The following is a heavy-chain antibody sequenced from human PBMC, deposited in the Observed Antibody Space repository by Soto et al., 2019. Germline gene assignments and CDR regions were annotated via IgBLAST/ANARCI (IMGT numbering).Heavy chain of an antibody. D-gene: IGHD6-13*01. CDR2: ISGSGGST. J-gene: IGHJ4*02. CDR3: AKDDRSSSYYYCDY. V-gene: IGHV3-23*01. Sequence: EVPLLESGGGLVQPGGSLRLSCAASGFTFSSYAMSWVRQAPGKGLEWVSAISGSGGSTYYADSVKGRFTISRDNSKNTLYRQMNSLRAEDTAVYYCAKDDRSSSYYYCDYWGQGTLVTVSS. CDR1: GFTFSSYA.